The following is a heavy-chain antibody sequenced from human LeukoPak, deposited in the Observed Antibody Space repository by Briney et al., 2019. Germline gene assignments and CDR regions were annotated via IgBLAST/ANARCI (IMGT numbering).Heavy chain of an antibody. V-gene: IGHV3-48*01. CDR2: ITPSSSPI. Sequence: GGSLRLXCAASGFSFSDYNMIWVRQAPGKGLECISYITPSSSPIHYADSEKGRFAISRDNAKNLLYLEMNSLRVEDTALYYCARVVSGVTGGDYWGQGTLVSVSS. CDR3: ARVVSGVTGGDY. J-gene: IGHJ4*02. CDR1: GFSFSDYN. D-gene: IGHD3-3*01.